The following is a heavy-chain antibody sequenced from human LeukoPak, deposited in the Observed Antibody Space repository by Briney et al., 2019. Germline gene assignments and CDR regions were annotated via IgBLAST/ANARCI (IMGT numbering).Heavy chain of an antibody. V-gene: IGHV4-39*01. CDR2: IYYSGST. Sequence: SEALSLTCTVSGGSISSSSYYWGWIRQPPGKGLEWIGSIYYSGSTYYNPSLKSRVTISVDTSKNQFSLKLSSVTAADTAVYYCAGQDILTGYGYFDYWGQGTLVTVSS. CDR3: AGQDILTGYGYFDY. J-gene: IGHJ4*02. D-gene: IGHD3-9*01. CDR1: GGSISSSSYY.